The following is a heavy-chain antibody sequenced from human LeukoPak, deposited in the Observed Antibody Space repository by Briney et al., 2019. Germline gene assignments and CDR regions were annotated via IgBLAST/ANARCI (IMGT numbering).Heavy chain of an antibody. J-gene: IGHJ4*02. CDR1: GFTVSSNY. CDR2: IYSGGNT. Sequence: PGGSLRLSCAASGFTVSSNYMTWVRQAPGKGLEWVSVIYSGGNTYYADSVKGRFTISRDNSKNTLYLQMNSLRLEDTAVYYCARHYLTCGQLVTYYFDYWGQGTLVTVSS. D-gene: IGHD6-13*01. V-gene: IGHV3-66*02. CDR3: ARHYLTCGQLVTYYFDY.